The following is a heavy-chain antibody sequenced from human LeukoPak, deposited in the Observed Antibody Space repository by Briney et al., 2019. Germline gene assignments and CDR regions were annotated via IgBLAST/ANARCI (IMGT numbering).Heavy chain of an antibody. D-gene: IGHD5-18*01. Sequence: GGSLRLSCAASGFTFSSYSMNWVRQAPGKGLEWVSYISSSSSTIYYAGSVKGRFTISRDNAKNSLYLQMNSLRAEDTAVYYCARDSVQLWTYYYYYYMDVWGKGTTVTVSS. V-gene: IGHV3-48*01. CDR1: GFTFSSYS. J-gene: IGHJ6*03. CDR2: ISSSSSTI. CDR3: ARDSVQLWTYYYYYYMDV.